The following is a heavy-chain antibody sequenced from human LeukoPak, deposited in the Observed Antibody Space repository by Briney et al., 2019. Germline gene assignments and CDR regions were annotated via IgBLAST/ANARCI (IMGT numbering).Heavy chain of an antibody. CDR2: ISSRGSTI. V-gene: IGHV3-11*01. J-gene: IGHJ4*02. CDR1: GFTFSDYY. D-gene: IGHD3-9*01. Sequence: GGSLRLSCAASGFTFSDYYMSWIRQAPGKGLEWVSYISSRGSTIKYADSVKGRFTISRDNAKNSLYLQMNSLRADDTAVYYCARGGRLTGYSSALDYWGQGTLVTVSS. CDR3: ARGGRLTGYSSALDY.